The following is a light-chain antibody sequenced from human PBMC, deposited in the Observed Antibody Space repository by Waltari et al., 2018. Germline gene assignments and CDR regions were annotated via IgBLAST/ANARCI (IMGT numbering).Light chain of an antibody. J-gene: IGKJ2*01. CDR1: QSVSSSY. V-gene: IGKV3-20*01. CDR3: QQYGSSPLTLSMYT. CDR2: GAS. Sequence: EIVLTQSPGTLSLSPGERATLSCRASQSVSSSYFAWYQQNPGQAPRLLIYGASGRATGIPDRFSGSGSGTDFTLTISRLEPEDFAVYYCQQYGSSPLTLSMYTFGQGTKLEIK.